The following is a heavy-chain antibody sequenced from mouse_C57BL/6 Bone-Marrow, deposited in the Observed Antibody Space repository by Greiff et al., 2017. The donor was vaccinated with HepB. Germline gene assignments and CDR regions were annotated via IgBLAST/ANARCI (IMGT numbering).Heavy chain of an antibody. CDR1: GFNIKDYY. D-gene: IGHD1-1*01. V-gene: IGHV14-1*01. CDR2: IDPEDGDT. CDR3: PSGTTLVAFDY. Sequence: VQLQQSGAELVRPGASVKLSCTASGFNIKDYYMHWVKQRPEQGLEWIGRIDPEDGDTEYAPKFQGKATMTADTSSNTAYLQLSSLTSEDTAVYYCPSGTTLVAFDYWGEGTTLTVSS. J-gene: IGHJ2*01.